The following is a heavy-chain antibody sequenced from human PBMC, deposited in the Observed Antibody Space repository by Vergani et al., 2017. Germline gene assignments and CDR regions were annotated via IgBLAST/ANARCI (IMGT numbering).Heavy chain of an antibody. CDR3: ASDGGEYDKDALDV. Sequence: QVQLQESGPGLVKPSQTLSLTCTVSGGPFSTGGQSWTCLRQSPGKGLEWIGRSYTSGATNYNPSLRSRAVMPVDASKKQFSLKLTSVTAADTAVYYGASDGGEYDKDALDVWGQGTKVTVTS. CDR1: GGPFSTGGQS. D-gene: IGHD2-21*01. J-gene: IGHJ3*01. V-gene: IGHV4-61*02. CDR2: SYTSGAT.